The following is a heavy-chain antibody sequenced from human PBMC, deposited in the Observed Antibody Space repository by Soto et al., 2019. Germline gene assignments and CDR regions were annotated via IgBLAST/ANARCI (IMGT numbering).Heavy chain of an antibody. Sequence: ASETLSLTCTVSGGSVSSGSYYWSWIRQPPGKGLEWIGYIYYSGSTNYNPSLKSRVTISVDTSKNQFSLKLSSVTAADTAVYYCARDPLDSSWSRWFDPWGQGTLVTVSS. V-gene: IGHV4-61*01. D-gene: IGHD6-13*01. CDR3: ARDPLDSSWSRWFDP. J-gene: IGHJ5*02. CDR1: GGSVSSGSYY. CDR2: IYYSGST.